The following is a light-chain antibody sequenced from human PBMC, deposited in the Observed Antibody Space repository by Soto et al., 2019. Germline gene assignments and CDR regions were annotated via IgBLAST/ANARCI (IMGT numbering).Light chain of an antibody. CDR1: QNIGTY. Sequence: DIQMTQSPASLPASVGDRVTLTCRASQNIGTYLHWYQQKPGKAPKLLIYAASSLQSGVPPRLRRIRSGTDFTLTISSMQPEGFANLYCRQSSTIAYNFGQGTKLEIE. CDR3: RQSSTIAYN. J-gene: IGKJ2*01. CDR2: AAS. V-gene: IGKV1-39*01.